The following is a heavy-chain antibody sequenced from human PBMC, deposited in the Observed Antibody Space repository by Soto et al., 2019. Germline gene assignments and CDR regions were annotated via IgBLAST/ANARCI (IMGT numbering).Heavy chain of an antibody. CDR3: ARTTVTASYYYMDV. V-gene: IGHV1-18*01. CDR2: ISTYNGNT. CDR1: GYTFTNYG. J-gene: IGHJ6*03. D-gene: IGHD4-17*01. Sequence: GASVKASCKSSGYTFTNYGFTCVRQAPGQGLEWLGWISTYNGNTKYAQKVQGRLTMTTDTSTSTANMELTSLRSDDTALYYCARTTVTASYYYMDVWGKGSTVTVSS.